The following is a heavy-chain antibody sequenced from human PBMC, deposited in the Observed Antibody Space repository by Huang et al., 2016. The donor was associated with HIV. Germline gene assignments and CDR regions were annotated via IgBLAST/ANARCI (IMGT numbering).Heavy chain of an antibody. J-gene: IGHJ3*02. CDR1: GYTFTSYG. D-gene: IGHD3-22*01. V-gene: IGHV1-18*01. CDR2: ISCYSGDT. Sequence: QIQLMQSGPELKQTGASVKVSCKASGYTFTSYGITWVRQAPGQGPEGRGWISCYSGDTEEAQKFQGRVTLTTDTSTNIAYMELRSLRSDDTAKYYCARDPKYHRIGYYRQRRGIDIWGQGTMVIVSS. CDR3: ARDPKYHRIGYYRQRRGIDI.